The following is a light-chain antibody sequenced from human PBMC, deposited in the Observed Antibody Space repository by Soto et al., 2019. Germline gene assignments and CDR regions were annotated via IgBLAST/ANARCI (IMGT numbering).Light chain of an antibody. CDR3: QQYKNWPLT. V-gene: IGKV3-15*01. J-gene: IGKJ4*01. CDR2: GAS. Sequence: EIVMTQSPATLSVSPGGRATLSCRASQSVSSTLAWYQQKPGQAPRLLVFGASTRATGVPARFSGSGSGTEFTLTIRSLQSEDFAVYYCQQYKNWPLTFGGGTRVEIK. CDR1: QSVSST.